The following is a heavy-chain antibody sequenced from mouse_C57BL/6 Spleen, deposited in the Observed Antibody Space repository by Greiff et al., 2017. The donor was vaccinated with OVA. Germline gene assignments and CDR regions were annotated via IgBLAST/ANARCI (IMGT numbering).Heavy chain of an antibody. J-gene: IGHJ4*01. CDR2: IYPGDGDT. Sequence: QVQLQQSGPELVKPGASVKISCKASGYAFSSSWMNWVKQRPGKGLEWIGRIYPGDGDTNYNGKFKGKATLTADKSSSTAYMQLSSLTSEDSASYFCASGPYAMDYWGQGTSVTVSS. CDR3: ASGPYAMDY. CDR1: GYAFSSSW. V-gene: IGHV1-82*01.